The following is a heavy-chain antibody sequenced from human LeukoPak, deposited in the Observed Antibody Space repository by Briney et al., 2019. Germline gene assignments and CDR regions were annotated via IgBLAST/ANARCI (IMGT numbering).Heavy chain of an antibody. V-gene: IGHV5-51*01. D-gene: IGHD7-27*01. CDR2: IYPDDSDT. CDR1: GYKFNAYW. J-gene: IGHJ4*02. CDR3: ARVLGTYYFDS. Sequence: GESLKISCKGSGYKFNAYWIAWVRQMPGKGLEWMGIIYPDDSDTRYSPSFQGQVTFSADKSISTAYLQWSSLKASDTAMYYCARVLGTYYFDSWGQGTLVTVSS.